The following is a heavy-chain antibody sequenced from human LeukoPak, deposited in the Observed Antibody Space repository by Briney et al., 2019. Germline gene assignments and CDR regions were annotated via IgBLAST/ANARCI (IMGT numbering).Heavy chain of an antibody. CDR3: ARRRCSGGSCSPFDY. V-gene: IGHV4-38-2*01. Sequence: SETLSLTCSVSGFPISSGYYWGWIRRSPGKGLEWIGSVYQSGTTHYNPSFQSRLTISVDTSKSQFSLKMSSVTAADTAIYYCARRRCSGGSCSPFDYWGQGSQVTVSS. J-gene: IGHJ4*02. CDR2: VYQSGTT. D-gene: IGHD2-15*01. CDR1: GFPISSGYY.